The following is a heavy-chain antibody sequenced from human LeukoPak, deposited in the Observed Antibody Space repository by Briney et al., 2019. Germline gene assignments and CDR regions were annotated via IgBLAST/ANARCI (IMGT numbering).Heavy chain of an antibody. V-gene: IGHV3-9*01. CDR3: AKWSGDYYGRGSYFDY. J-gene: IGHJ4*02. D-gene: IGHD3-10*01. CDR1: GFTFGNYA. CDR2: ISCDGSNI. Sequence: GGSLRLSCAASGFTFGNYAMHWVRQAPGKGLEWVSFISCDGSNIGYADSVKGRFTISRDNSKNSLYLQMNSLRAEDTALYYCAKWSGDYYGRGSYFDYWGQGTLVTVSS.